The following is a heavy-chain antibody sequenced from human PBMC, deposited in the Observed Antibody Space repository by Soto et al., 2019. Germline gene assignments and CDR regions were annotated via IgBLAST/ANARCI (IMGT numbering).Heavy chain of an antibody. J-gene: IGHJ4*02. V-gene: IGHV3-23*01. Sequence: EVQLLESGGGLVQPGGSLRLSCGASGFTFSTYAMSWVRQAPGKGLERVAGISDSGDRTYHADSVKGRLTISRDNSKNSLLRQMISLRVKDTATNYCVKGFGSDWSSFDYWGQGERVIVS. CDR1: GFTFSTYA. D-gene: IGHD3-9*01. CDR3: VKGFGSDWSSFDY. CDR2: ISDSGDRT.